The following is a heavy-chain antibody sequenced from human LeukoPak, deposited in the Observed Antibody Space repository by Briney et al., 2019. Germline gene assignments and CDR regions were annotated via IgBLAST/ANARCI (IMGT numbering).Heavy chain of an antibody. V-gene: IGHV4-59*01. CDR2: IYSSGST. D-gene: IGHD3-22*01. Sequence: SETLSLTCSVSGGSISDYYWSWIRQPPGRGLEWIGNIYSSGSTNYNPSLKSQVTISVDTSENQFSLKLSSVTAADTAVYYCARARSSGYPPPPAFDYWGQGTLVTVSS. CDR1: GGSISDYY. J-gene: IGHJ4*02. CDR3: ARARSSGYPPPPAFDY.